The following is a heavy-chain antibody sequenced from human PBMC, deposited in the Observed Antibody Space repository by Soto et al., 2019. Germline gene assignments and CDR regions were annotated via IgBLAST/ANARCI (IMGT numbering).Heavy chain of an antibody. CDR2: IFVDSTTI. CDR1: GVSISSYG. V-gene: IGHV3-48*04. J-gene: IGHJ4*02. CDR3: ARDRDWAFDY. D-gene: IGHD3-9*01. Sequence: GGSLRHSCVASGVSISSYGVVWVRQAPGKGLEWVSYIFVDSTTIYYADSVKGRFTVSRDNAQNSLFLVINSLRAEDTAVYYCARDRDWAFDYWGQGTLVTVSS.